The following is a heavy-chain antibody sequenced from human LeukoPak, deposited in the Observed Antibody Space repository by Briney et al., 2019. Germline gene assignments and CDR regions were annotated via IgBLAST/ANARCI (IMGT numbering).Heavy chain of an antibody. D-gene: IGHD6-19*01. Sequence: ASVTVSCKASGYTFTSYDINWLRQATGQGLEWMGWMNPNSGNTGYAQKFQGRVTMTRNTSISTAYMELSSLRSEDTAVYYCARGITVAGYYYYGMDVWGQGTTVTVSS. J-gene: IGHJ6*02. V-gene: IGHV1-8*01. CDR1: GYTFTSYD. CDR3: ARGITVAGYYYYGMDV. CDR2: MNPNSGNT.